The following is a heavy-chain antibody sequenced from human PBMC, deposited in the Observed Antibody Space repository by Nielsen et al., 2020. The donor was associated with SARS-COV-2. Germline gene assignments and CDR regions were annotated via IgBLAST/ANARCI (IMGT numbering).Heavy chain of an antibody. Sequence: ASVKVSCKASGYTFTSYGISWVRQAPGQGLEWMGWISAYNGNTNYAQKFQGRVTITADKSTSTAYMELSSLRSEDTAVYYCARGLDYGSGHDSDYWGQGTLVTVSS. V-gene: IGHV1-18*01. CDR3: ARGLDYGSGHDSDY. CDR2: ISAYNGNT. J-gene: IGHJ4*02. CDR1: GYTFTSYG. D-gene: IGHD3-10*01.